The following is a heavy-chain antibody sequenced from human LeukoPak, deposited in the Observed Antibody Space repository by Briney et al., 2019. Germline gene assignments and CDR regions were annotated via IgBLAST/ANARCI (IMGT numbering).Heavy chain of an antibody. CDR3: ASICSSTSCYTYYYYMDV. J-gene: IGHJ6*03. Sequence: PGGSPRLSCAASGFTFSSYEMNWVRQAPGKGLEWVSYISSSGSTIYYADSVKGRFTISRDNAKNSLYLQMNSLRAEDTAVYYCASICSSTSCYTYYYYMDVWGKGTTVTVSS. D-gene: IGHD2-2*02. CDR2: ISSSGSTI. CDR1: GFTFSSYE. V-gene: IGHV3-48*03.